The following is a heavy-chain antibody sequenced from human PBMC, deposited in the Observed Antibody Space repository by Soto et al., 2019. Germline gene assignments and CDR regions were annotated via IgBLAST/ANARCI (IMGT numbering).Heavy chain of an antibody. Sequence: SVKVSCKASGGTFSSNTIRWVRQAPRQGLEWMGRIIPILGIANYAQKFQGRVTITADKSTSTAYMELSSLRSEDTAVYYCARARKGGLATIDYWGQGTLVTVS. CDR2: IIPILGIA. CDR1: GGTFSSNT. J-gene: IGHJ4*02. V-gene: IGHV1-69*02. CDR3: ARARKGGLATIDY. D-gene: IGHD5-12*01.